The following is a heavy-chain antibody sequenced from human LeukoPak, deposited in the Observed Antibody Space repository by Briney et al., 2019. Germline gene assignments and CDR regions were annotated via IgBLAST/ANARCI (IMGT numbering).Heavy chain of an antibody. CDR2: ISGSGGST. V-gene: IGHV3-23*01. Sequence: GGSLRLSCAASGFTFSSYAMSWVRQAPGKGLEWVSTISGSGGSTYYADSVKGRFTISRDNSKNTLYLQMNSLRAEDTAVYYCAKEQYSRGYYYYYGMDVWGQGTTVTVSS. D-gene: IGHD5-18*01. J-gene: IGHJ6*02. CDR3: AKEQYSRGYYYYYGMDV. CDR1: GFTFSSYA.